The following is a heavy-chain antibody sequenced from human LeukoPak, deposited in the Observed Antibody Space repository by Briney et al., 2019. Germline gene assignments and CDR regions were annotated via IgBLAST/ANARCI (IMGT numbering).Heavy chain of an antibody. J-gene: IGHJ4*02. CDR2: IRSEANSYAT. D-gene: IGHD6-13*01. Sequence: GGTLRLSCAASGFTFSGSTMHWVRQASGKGLEWVGHIRSEANSYATTYGASVKGRFTISRDDLKNTAYLQMNSLKTEDTAVYYCTREEVASSSWYLPYFDYWGQGTLVTVSS. V-gene: IGHV3-73*01. CDR1: GFTFSGST. CDR3: TREEVASSSWYLPYFDY.